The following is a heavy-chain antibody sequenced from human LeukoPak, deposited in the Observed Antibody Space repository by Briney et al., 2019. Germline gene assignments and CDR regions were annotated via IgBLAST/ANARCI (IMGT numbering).Heavy chain of an antibody. CDR3: AKDRWRDGSSSFDN. D-gene: IGHD6-6*01. CDR2: INARGGSI. V-gene: IGHV1-46*01. CDR1: GYTFTLYY. J-gene: IGHJ4*02. Sequence: ASVKVSCKASGYTFTLYYMHWVRQAPGQGPEWMGIINARGGSISYAQKFQGRVTMTRDTSTSTVYMELSSLRSEDTAVYYCAKDRWRDGSSSFDNWGQGTLVTVSS.